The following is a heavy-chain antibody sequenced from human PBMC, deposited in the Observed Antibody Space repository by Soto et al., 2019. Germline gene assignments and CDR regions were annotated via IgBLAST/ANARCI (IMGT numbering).Heavy chain of an antibody. J-gene: IGHJ4*02. CDR2: ISSSSSRV. V-gene: IGHV3-48*04. D-gene: IGHD2-8*01. CDR1: GFTFRSNS. Sequence: EVRLVESGGALVQPGGSLRLSCVASGFTFRSNSMNWVRQAPGKGLEWVSYISSSSSRVYYADSVKGRFTISRDNAKNSLYLQMDGLRVDDTAVYYCASGFTNHVDQYWGQGTLVTVSS. CDR3: ASGFTNHVDQY.